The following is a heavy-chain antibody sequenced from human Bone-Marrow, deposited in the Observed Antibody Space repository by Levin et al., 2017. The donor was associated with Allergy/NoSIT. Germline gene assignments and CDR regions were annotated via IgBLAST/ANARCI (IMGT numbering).Heavy chain of an antibody. Sequence: QAGESLKISCVASESTFSNYWMTWVRQAPGKGLEWVANINQDESLKYYVHSVRGRFTISRDNAKDSLFLQMNSLRAEDTAVYYCARVAARGIYYYYGMDVWGQGTTVTVSS. D-gene: IGHD2-15*01. CDR1: ESTFSNYW. J-gene: IGHJ6*02. CDR3: ARVAARGIYYYYGMDV. V-gene: IGHV3-7*01. CDR2: INQDESLK.